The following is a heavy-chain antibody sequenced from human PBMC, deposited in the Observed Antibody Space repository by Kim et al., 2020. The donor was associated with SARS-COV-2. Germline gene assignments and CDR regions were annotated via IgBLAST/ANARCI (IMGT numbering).Heavy chain of an antibody. J-gene: IGHJ3*02. V-gene: IGHV1-3*01. CDR2: ISGDNGMA. CDR1: GFTLTSHG. D-gene: IGHD2-15*01. CDR3: ARQRRGSDLTLDAFDI. Sequence: ASVKVSCKPSGFTLTSHGFHWVRQAPGHRLEWMGWISGDNGMAKSAERFQGRLTFTRDTTATTVFIDLNSLTSEDTGVYYCARQRRGSDLTLDAFDIWGQ.